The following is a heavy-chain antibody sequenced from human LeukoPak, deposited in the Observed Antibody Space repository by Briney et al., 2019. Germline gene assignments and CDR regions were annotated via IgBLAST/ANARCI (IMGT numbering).Heavy chain of an antibody. D-gene: IGHD6-19*01. J-gene: IGHJ4*02. Sequence: RASVKVSCKASGGTFSSYAISWVRQAPGQGLEWMGRIIPIFGTANYAQKFQGRVTITTDESTSTAYMELSSLRSEDTAVYYCASYSSGWSAYWGQGTPVTVSS. V-gene: IGHV1-69*05. CDR2: IIPIFGTA. CDR3: ASYSSGWSAY. CDR1: GGTFSSYA.